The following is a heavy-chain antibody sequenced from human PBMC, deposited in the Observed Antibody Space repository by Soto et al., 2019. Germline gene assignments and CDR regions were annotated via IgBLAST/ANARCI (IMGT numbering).Heavy chain of an antibody. V-gene: IGHV4-30-2*01. D-gene: IGHD2-2*01. CDR2: IYHSGST. Sequence: QLQLQESGSGLVKPSQTLSLTCAVSGGSISSGGYSWSWIRQPPGKGLEWIGYIYHSGSTYYNPSLTSRVTISVDRSKNQFSLKLSSVTAADTAVYYCARRSKSEGYCISTSCPNWFDPWGQGTLVTVSS. J-gene: IGHJ5*02. CDR1: GGSISSGGYS. CDR3: ARRSKSEGYCISTSCPNWFDP.